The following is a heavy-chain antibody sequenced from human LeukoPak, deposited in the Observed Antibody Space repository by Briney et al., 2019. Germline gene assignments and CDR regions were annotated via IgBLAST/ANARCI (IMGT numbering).Heavy chain of an antibody. CDR1: GGSISSSSYY. D-gene: IGHD3-3*01. CDR3: ARLGGGVVYGMDV. J-gene: IGHJ6*02. Sequence: SETLSLTCTVSGGSISSSSYYWGWIRQPPGKGLEWIGSIYYSGNTYYNPSLKSRVTISVDTSKNQFSLKPSSVTAADTAVYYCARLGGGVVYGMDVWGQGTTVTVSS. CDR2: IYYSGNT. V-gene: IGHV4-39*01.